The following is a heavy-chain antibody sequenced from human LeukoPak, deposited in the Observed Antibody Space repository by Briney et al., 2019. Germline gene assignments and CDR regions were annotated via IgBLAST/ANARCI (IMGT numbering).Heavy chain of an antibody. CDR3: AGGGGFIYS. V-gene: IGHV3-23*01. D-gene: IGHD2-15*01. J-gene: IGHJ1*01. CDR1: GFTFSTYA. CDR2: MSGSGGST. Sequence: QPGGSLRLSCTASGFTFSTYAMSWVRQAPGKGLEWVSGMSGSGGSTYYADSVKGRFTISRDNSKNTLYFQMNSLRAEDTPVYNCAGGGGFIYSWGPGNPVSVSS.